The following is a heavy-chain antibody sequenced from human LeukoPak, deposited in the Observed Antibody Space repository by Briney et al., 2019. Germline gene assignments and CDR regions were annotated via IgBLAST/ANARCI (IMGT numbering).Heavy chain of an antibody. CDR1: GFTFSSYA. CDR2: ISYDGSNK. CDR3: TSFEY. J-gene: IGHJ4*02. Sequence: GGSLRLSCAASGFTFSSYAMHWVRQAPGKGLEWVAVISYDGSNKYYADSVKGRFTISRDNSKNTLYLQMNSLRAEDTAVYYCTSFEYWGQGTLVTVSS. V-gene: IGHV3-30-3*01.